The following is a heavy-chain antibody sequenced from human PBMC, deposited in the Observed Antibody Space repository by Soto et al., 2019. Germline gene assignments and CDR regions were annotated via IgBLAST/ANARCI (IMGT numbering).Heavy chain of an antibody. CDR2: IYYSGST. CDR1: GGSISSDGYY. V-gene: IGHV4-31*03. J-gene: IGHJ3*02. CDR3: GRGSGAFDI. D-gene: IGHD3-10*01. Sequence: SETLSLTCTVSGGSISSDGYYWSWIRQHPGRGLEWIGNIYYSGSTYYNPSLKSRVTISIDTSKNQFSLKLSSVTAADTAVYYCGRGSGAFDIWGQGTMVTVSS.